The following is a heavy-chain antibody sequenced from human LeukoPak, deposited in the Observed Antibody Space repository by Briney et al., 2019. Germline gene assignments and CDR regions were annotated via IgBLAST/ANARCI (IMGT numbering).Heavy chain of an antibody. J-gene: IGHJ4*02. D-gene: IGHD1-26*01. Sequence: PGGSLRLSCEASGFTFSSYAMSWVRKAPGKGLEWVAVISYDGSNKYYADSVKGRFTISRDNSKHTLYLQMNSLRAEDTAVYYCATGRGELLLYYWGQGTLVTVSS. CDR2: ISYDGSNK. CDR3: ATGRGELLLYY. CDR1: GFTFSSYA. V-gene: IGHV3-30*04.